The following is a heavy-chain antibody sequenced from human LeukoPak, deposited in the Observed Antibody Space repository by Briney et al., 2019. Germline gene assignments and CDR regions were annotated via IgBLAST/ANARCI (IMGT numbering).Heavy chain of an antibody. CDR1: VYTFTGYY. J-gene: IGHJ5*02. CDR2: INPNSGGT. V-gene: IGHV1-2*02. Sequence: ASVKVSCKASVYTFTGYYMHWVRQAPGQGLEWMGWINPNSGGTNYAQKFQGRVTMTRDTSISTAYMELSRLRSDDTAVYYCARYIVATRRFDPWGQGTLVTVSS. D-gene: IGHD5-12*01. CDR3: ARYIVATRRFDP.